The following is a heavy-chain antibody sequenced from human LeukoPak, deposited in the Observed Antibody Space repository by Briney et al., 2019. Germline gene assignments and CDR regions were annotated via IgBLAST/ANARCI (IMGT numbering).Heavy chain of an antibody. D-gene: IGHD3-22*01. V-gene: IGHV1-18*01. CDR2: ISAYNGNT. CDR3: ARDSRYWGSGYSYYFDY. Sequence: ASVKVSCKASGYTFTSYGISWVRQAPGQGLEWMGWISAYNGNTNYAQKLQGRVTMTTGTSTSTAYMELRSLRSDDTAVYYCARDSRYWGSGYSYYFDYWGQGTLVTVSS. J-gene: IGHJ4*02. CDR1: GYTFTSYG.